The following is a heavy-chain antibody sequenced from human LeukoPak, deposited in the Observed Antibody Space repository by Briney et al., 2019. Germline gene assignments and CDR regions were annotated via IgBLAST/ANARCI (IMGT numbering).Heavy chain of an antibody. J-gene: IGHJ4*02. Sequence: GGSLRLSCADSGFTFSIYSMNWVPPAPGERLEWVSSISSSSSYIYYADSVKARFTISRGNAKNSLYLQMNSLRAEDTAVYYCARDAAPRYSSSPSNFDYWGQGTLVTVSS. V-gene: IGHV3-21*01. D-gene: IGHD6-6*01. CDR1: GFTFSIYS. CDR3: ARDAAPRYSSSPSNFDY. CDR2: ISSSSSYI.